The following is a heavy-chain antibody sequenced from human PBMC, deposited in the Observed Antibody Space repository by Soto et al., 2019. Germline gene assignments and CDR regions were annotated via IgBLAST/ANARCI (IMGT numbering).Heavy chain of an antibody. CDR2: ISSSSSYT. CDR3: ARDLLGYCSSTSCYPVGYYYYGMDV. D-gene: IGHD2-2*01. J-gene: IGHJ6*02. CDR1: GFTFSDYY. Sequence: QVQLVESGGGLVKPGGSLRLSCAASGFTFSDYYMSWIRQAPGKGLEWVSYISSSSSYTNYADSVKGRFTISRDNAKNSLYLQMNSLRAEDTAVYYCARDLLGYCSSTSCYPVGYYYYGMDVWGQGTTVTVSS. V-gene: IGHV3-11*06.